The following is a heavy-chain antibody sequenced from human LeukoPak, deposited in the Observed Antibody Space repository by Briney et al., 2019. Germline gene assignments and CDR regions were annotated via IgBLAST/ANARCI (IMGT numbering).Heavy chain of an antibody. D-gene: IGHD3-10*01. CDR1: GGTFSSYA. Sequence: SVKVSCKASGGTFSSYAISWVRQAPGQGLEWMGGIIPIFGTANYAQKFQGRVTITADESTSTAYMELSSLRSEDTAVYYCARMSITMVRGVITRFDPWGQGTLVTVSS. CDR3: ARMSITMVRGVITRFDP. CDR2: IIPIFGTA. J-gene: IGHJ5*02. V-gene: IGHV1-69*13.